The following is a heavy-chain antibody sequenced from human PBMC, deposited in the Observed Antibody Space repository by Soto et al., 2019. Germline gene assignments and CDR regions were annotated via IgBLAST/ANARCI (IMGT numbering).Heavy chain of an antibody. V-gene: IGHV2-5*01. Sequence: QITLKDSGPTLVKPTQTLMLTCTFSGFSLTPGGGGVGWIRQPPGKALEWLALIYWNGGERYSPSLRSRLTIGRYTSKNQVVLTMTDMDPVDTATYFCVHRRPDSWFDHWGQGALVTVSS. CDR2: IYWNGGE. J-gene: IGHJ5*02. CDR3: VHRRPDSWFDH. CDR1: GFSLTPGGGG.